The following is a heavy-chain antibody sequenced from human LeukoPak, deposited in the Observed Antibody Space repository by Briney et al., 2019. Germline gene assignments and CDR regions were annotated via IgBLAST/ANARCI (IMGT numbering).Heavy chain of an antibody. Sequence: GGSLRLSCAASGFIFYNFAMSWVRQAPGKGLEWVSAISGSGNGPYYADSVRGRFTISRDNSKNTLYLQLNSLRADDTAVYYCATVRGDFFDYWGQGTLVTVSS. V-gene: IGHV3-23*01. J-gene: IGHJ4*02. CDR2: ISGSGNGP. CDR3: ATVRGDFFDY. CDR1: GFIFYNFA.